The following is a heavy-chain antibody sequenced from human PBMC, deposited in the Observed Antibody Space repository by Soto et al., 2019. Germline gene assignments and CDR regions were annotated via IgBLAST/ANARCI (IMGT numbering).Heavy chain of an antibody. CDR1: GASIRSSTYQ. CDR2: AYYSEST. D-gene: IGHD1-1*01. CDR3: ARHRTWKVDY. J-gene: IGHJ4*02. V-gene: IGHV4-39*01. Sequence: QLQLQESGPGLVKPSETLSLTCTVSGASIRSSTYQWGWIRQPPGRGLEWIGSAYYSESTYYNPSLKRRVTICVDTSKNQCSLKVSSVTAADTAVYYCARHRTWKVDYWGQGTLVTVSS.